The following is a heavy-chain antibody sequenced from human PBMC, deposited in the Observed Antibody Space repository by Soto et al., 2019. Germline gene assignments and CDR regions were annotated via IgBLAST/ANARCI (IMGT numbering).Heavy chain of an antibody. D-gene: IGHD3-3*01. V-gene: IGHV4-34*01. CDR1: GGSFSGYY. CDR3: GRGPNARIFGVVRQYKWFDH. J-gene: IGHJ5*02. CDR2: INHSGST. Sequence: SETLSLTCAVYGGSFSGYYWNWIRQPPGKGLEWIGEINHSGSTNYNPSLKSRVTISVDTSKNQFSLKLSSATAADTAVYYCGRGPNARIFGVVRQYKWFDHWGQGSVVTVSS.